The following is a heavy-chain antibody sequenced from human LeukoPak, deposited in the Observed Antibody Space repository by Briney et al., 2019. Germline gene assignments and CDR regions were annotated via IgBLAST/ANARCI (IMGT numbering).Heavy chain of an antibody. CDR3: ARSTVTFNWFDP. D-gene: IGHD4-11*01. CDR2: ISYDGSNK. J-gene: IGHJ5*02. V-gene: IGHV3-30*14. CDR1: GFTFSSYA. Sequence: GGSLRLSCAASGFTFSSYAMHWVRQAPGKGLEWVAVISYDGSNKYYADSVKGRFTISRDNSKNTLYLQMNSLRAEDTAVYYCARSTVTFNWFDPWGQGTLVTVSS.